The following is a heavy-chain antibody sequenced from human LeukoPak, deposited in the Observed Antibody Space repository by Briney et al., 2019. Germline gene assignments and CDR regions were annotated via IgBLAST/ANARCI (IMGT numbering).Heavy chain of an antibody. V-gene: IGHV3-11*01. Sequence: GGSLRLSCAASGFTFSDYYMSWIRQAPGKGLEWVSYISSSGSTIYYADSVKGRFTISGDNAKNSLYLQMNSLRAEDSAVYYCARDFSGSYYFDYWGQGTLVTVSS. CDR3: ARDFSGSYYFDY. CDR2: ISSSGSTI. CDR1: GFTFSDYY. J-gene: IGHJ4*02. D-gene: IGHD1-26*01.